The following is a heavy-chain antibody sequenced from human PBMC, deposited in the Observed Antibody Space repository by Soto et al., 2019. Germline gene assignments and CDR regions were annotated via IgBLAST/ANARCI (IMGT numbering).Heavy chain of an antibody. CDR2: IIPIFGTA. CDR1: GGTFSSYA. J-gene: IGHJ6*02. D-gene: IGHD1-26*01. Sequence: WASVKVSCKASGGTFSSYAISWVRQAPGQGLEWMGGIIPIFGTANYAQKFQGRVTITADEPTSTAYMELSGLRSEDTAVYYCARGRQRWEILQYYYGMDVWGQGPTVTASS. CDR3: ARGRQRWEILQYYYGMDV. V-gene: IGHV1-69*13.